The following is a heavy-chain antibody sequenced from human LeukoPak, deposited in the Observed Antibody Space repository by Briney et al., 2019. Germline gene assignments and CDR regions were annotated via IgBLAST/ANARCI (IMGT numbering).Heavy chain of an antibody. CDR2: ISGSGGST. V-gene: IGHV3-23*01. CDR3: ARDLSIFGVVSHMDV. Sequence: GGSLRLSCAASGFTFSSYAMSWVRQAPGKGLEWVSAISGSGGSTYYADSVKGRFTISRDNSKNTLYLQMNSLRAEDTAVYYCARDLSIFGVVSHMDVWGKGTTVTVSS. J-gene: IGHJ6*03. CDR1: GFTFSSYA. D-gene: IGHD3-3*01.